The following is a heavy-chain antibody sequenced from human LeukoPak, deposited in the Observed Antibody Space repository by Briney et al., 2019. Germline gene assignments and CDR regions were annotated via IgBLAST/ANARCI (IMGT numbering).Heavy chain of an antibody. CDR3: VVITWDY. CDR2: ISSSGSTI. V-gene: IGHV3-48*03. Sequence: TGGSLRLSCAASGFTFSTYEMNWVRQAPGKGLEWVSYISSSGSTIYYADSVKGRFTISRDNAENSRYLQMNSLRAEDTAIYYCVVITWDYWGQGTLVTVSS. D-gene: IGHD3-22*01. CDR1: GFTFSTYE. J-gene: IGHJ4*02.